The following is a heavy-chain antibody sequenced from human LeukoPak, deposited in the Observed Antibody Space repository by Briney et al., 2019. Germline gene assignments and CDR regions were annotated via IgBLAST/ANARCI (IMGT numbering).Heavy chain of an antibody. CDR2: ISGSAITT. V-gene: IGHV3-23*01. CDR3: ARTTRILGASLVDY. CDR1: GFYFDYYA. D-gene: IGHD1-26*01. J-gene: IGHJ4*02. Sequence: GGSLRLSCAASGFYFDYYAMSWVRQPPGQGLEWVSTISGSAITTFYADAVKGRFTISRDNSQNTLFLQMNSLRADDTAVYHRARTTRILGASLVDYWGQGIQVTVSS.